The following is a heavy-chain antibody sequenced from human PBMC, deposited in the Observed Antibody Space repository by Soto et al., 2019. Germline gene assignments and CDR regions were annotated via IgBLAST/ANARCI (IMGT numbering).Heavy chain of an antibody. D-gene: IGHD3-10*01. J-gene: IGHJ6*02. Sequence: ASVQGSCKASGFTFTSSAGQWVRQARGQRLEWIGWIVVGSGNTNYAQKFQERVTITRDMSTSTAYMELSSLRSEDTAVYYCAADLGFGDYYYYYGMDVWGQGTTVTVSS. V-gene: IGHV1-58*01. CDR1: GFTFTSSA. CDR2: IVVGSGNT. CDR3: AADLGFGDYYYYYGMDV.